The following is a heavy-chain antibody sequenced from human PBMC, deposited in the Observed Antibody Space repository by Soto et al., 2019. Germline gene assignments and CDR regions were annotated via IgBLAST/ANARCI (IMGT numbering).Heavy chain of an antibody. D-gene: IGHD3-10*01. CDR3: ARYGTSGDW. Sequence: LRLSCQASGFNFRMYEMHWVRKAPGKGLEWVSYISSIGLTTYYADFAEGRFTISRDNAKDSLYLHLNSLRVGDTAVYYCARYGTSGDWWGLGTQVTVSS. J-gene: IGHJ5*01. CDR2: ISSIGLTT. V-gene: IGHV3-48*03. CDR1: GFNFRMYE.